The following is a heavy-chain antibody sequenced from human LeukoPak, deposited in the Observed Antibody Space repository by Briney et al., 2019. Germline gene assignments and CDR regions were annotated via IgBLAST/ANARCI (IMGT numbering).Heavy chain of an antibody. CDR2: ISSSSSSI. Sequence: GGSLRLSCAASGFTFSTYTLNWVRQAPGKGLEWASCISSSSSSIYYADSVKGRFTISRDNAKNSVYLQMNSLRAEDTAVYYCAREAGEAFDIWGQGTMVTVSS. V-gene: IGHV3-21*01. CDR1: GFTFSTYT. J-gene: IGHJ3*02. CDR3: AREAGEAFDI. D-gene: IGHD3-10*01.